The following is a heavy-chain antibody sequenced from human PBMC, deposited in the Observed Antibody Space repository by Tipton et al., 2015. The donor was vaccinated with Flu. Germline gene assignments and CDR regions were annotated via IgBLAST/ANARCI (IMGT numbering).Heavy chain of an antibody. D-gene: IGHD6-13*01. V-gene: IGHV4-59*01. J-gene: IGHJ4*02. CDR1: GGSITSYY. Sequence: TLSLTCTVSGGSITSYYWSWIRQPPVKGLEWIGYIYYSGSTNYNPSLKSRVTISVDTSKNQFSLKLSSVTAADTAVYYCARDLGSSGSFDYWGQGTLVTVSS. CDR2: IYYSGST. CDR3: ARDLGSSGSFDY.